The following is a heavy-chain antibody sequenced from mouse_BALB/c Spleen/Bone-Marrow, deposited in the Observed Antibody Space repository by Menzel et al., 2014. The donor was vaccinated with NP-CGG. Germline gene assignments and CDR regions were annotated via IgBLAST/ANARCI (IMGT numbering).Heavy chain of an antibody. Sequence: EVKVVESGPELVKPGASVKISCKASGYTFTDYNIHWVKQSHGKSLEWIGYIYPYNGGTGYNQKFKSKAALTVDNSSSTAYMELRSLASEDSAVYYCARSYYYGSGFGWFAYWGQGTLVTVSA. V-gene: IGHV1S29*02. D-gene: IGHD1-1*01. J-gene: IGHJ3*01. CDR3: ARSYYYGSGFGWFAY. CDR2: IYPYNGGT. CDR1: GYTFTDYN.